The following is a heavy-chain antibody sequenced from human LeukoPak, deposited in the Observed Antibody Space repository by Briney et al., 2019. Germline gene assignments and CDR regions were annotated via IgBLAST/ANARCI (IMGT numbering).Heavy chain of an antibody. Sequence: GASVKVSCKASGYTFTSYYMHWVRQAPGQGLEWRGLINPTGGSTGYAQKFQGRVTMTRDMSTSTDYMELSSLRSEDTAIYYCARDNSVGDNAWWFDSWGQGTLVTVSS. CDR1: GYTFTSYY. CDR2: INPTGGST. J-gene: IGHJ5*01. CDR3: ARDNSVGDNAWWFDS. D-gene: IGHD1-26*01. V-gene: IGHV1-46*01.